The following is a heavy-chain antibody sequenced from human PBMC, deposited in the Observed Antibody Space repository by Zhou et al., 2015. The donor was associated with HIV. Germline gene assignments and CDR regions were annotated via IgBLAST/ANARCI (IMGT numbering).Heavy chain of an antibody. J-gene: IGHJ4*02. Sequence: QVQLLQSGAEVKKPDSSVRVSCKGSGGPFSSYSISWVRQAPGQGLEWMGRIIPLFGTPDYAQKFQGRVTITADESTNTVYMELSRLTADDTAVYYCARPRTSYNWDHQFDYWGQGTLVTVSS. CDR3: ARPRTSYNWDHQFDY. CDR2: IIPLFGTP. D-gene: IGHD1-14*01. V-gene: IGHV1-69*01. CDR1: GGPFSSYS.